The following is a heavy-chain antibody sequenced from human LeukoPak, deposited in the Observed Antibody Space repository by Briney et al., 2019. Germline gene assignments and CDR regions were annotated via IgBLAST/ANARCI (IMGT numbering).Heavy chain of an antibody. J-gene: IGHJ4*02. V-gene: IGHV3-33*01. CDR3: ARDWKTSSFDY. CDR2: IYYDGSNI. D-gene: IGHD1-1*01. CDR1: EFTFTTYG. Sequence: QPGRSLTLSCAASEFTFTTYGMHWVRQAPGKGLEWVAFIYYDGSNIYYADYVKGRFTISRDISKNTLYLQMDSLRADDTAIYYCARDWKTSSFDYWGQGTLVIVSS.